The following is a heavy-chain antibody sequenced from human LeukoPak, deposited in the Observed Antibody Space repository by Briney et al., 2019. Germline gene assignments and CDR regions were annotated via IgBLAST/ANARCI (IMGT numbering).Heavy chain of an antibody. Sequence: QAGGSLRLSCEASGFTFGKNSMNWVREAPGKGLEWIGYIYYSGSTNYNPSLKSRVTISVDTSKNQFSLKLSSVTAADTAVYYCARDRGARYYDFWSGYPDAFDIWGQGTMVTFSS. CDR3: ARDRGARYYDFWSGYPDAFDI. CDR1: GFTFGKNS. CDR2: IYYSGST. J-gene: IGHJ3*02. V-gene: IGHV4-59*01. D-gene: IGHD3-3*01.